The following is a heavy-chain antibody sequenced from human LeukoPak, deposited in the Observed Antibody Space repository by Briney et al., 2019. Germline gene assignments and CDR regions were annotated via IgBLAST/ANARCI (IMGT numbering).Heavy chain of an antibody. CDR1: GDSVSSNSAA. D-gene: IGHD6-13*01. CDR3: ARDDSIAAAGGFDY. V-gene: IGHV6-1*01. CDR2: TYYRSKWYD. J-gene: IGHJ4*02. Sequence: SQTLSLTCAISGDSVSSNSAAWNWIRQSPSRGLEWLGRTYYRSKWYDDYAVSVKSRITINPDTSKNQFSLQLNSVAPEDTAVYYCARDDSIAAAGGFDYWGQGTLVTVSS.